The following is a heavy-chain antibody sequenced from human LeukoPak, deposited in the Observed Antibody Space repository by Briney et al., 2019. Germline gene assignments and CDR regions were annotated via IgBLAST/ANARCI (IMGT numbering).Heavy chain of an antibody. CDR3: ARQSSTDYYYYGLDA. CDR2: TYYRSKWYY. D-gene: IGHD1-1*01. CDR1: GDRVSSNSAA. J-gene: IGHJ6*02. Sequence: SQTLSLTCAISGDRVSSNSAAWNWIRQSPSRGLEWLGRTYYRSKWYYDYALSVKRRIVINPDTSKNQFSLQLNSVTPEDTAVYYCARQSSTDYYYYGLDAWGQGTTVAVSS. V-gene: IGHV6-1*01.